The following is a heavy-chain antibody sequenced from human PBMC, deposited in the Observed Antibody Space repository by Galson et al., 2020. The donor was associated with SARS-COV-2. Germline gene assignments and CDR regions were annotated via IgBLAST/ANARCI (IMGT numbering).Heavy chain of an antibody. J-gene: IGHJ4*02. CDR2: IYSSGST. Sequence: ETSETLSLTCTVSGGSISSSGYYWGWIRQRPGKGLEWIGYIYSSGSTYYHPSLKSRVTISADTSRKQFSLRLSSVTAADTAVYYCARAREEYYDSSGYYLLFDNWGQGTLVTVSS. CDR3: ARAREEYYDSSGYYLLFDN. CDR1: GGSISSSGYY. D-gene: IGHD3-22*01. V-gene: IGHV4-39*01.